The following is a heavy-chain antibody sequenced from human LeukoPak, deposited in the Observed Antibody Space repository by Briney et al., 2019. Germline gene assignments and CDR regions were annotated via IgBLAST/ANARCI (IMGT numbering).Heavy chain of an antibody. D-gene: IGHD1-14*01. CDR3: VTEVTGGFPR. Sequence: GGSLRLSCAASGFTFSNAWMNWVRQAPGKGLEWVGLIKSKTNGETRDYAAPVKGRFTISRDDSDNTLYLQMNSLKNEDTAVYYWVTEVTGGFPRWGQGPLVTVS. CDR1: GFTFSNAW. J-gene: IGHJ4*02. CDR2: IKSKTNGETR. V-gene: IGHV3-15*01.